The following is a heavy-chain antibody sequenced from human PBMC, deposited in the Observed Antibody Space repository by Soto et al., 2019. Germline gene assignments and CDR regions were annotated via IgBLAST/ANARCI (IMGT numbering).Heavy chain of an antibody. V-gene: IGHV3-30*18. D-gene: IGHD3-10*01. CDR3: AKDRLPMVRGVFDY. Sequence: LRLSCAASGFTFSSYGMHWVRQAPGKGLEWVAVISYDGSNKYYADSVKGRFTISRDNSKNTLYLQMNSLRAEDTAVYYCAKDRLPMVRGVFDYWGQGTLVTVSS. CDR2: ISYDGSNK. CDR1: GFTFSSYG. J-gene: IGHJ4*02.